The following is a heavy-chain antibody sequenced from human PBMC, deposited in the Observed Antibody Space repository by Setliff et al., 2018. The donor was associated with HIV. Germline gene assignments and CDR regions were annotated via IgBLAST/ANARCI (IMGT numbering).Heavy chain of an antibody. CDR2: SNPSSRTT. CDR1: GYIFTTHY. Sequence: EASVKVSCKSSGYIFTTHYIHWVRQAPGQGIEWMGMSNPSSRTTIYAQKFRGRMTLTKDKSTTTVYMELSSLRSDDTAVYYCARGGRVDESRGCYYPLMYWGQGTLVTVSS. V-gene: IGHV1-46*01. J-gene: IGHJ4*02. CDR3: ARGGRVDESRGCYYPLMY. D-gene: IGHD3-22*01.